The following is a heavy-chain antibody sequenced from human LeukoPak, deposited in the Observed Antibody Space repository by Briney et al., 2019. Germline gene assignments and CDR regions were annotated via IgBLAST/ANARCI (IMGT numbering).Heavy chain of an antibody. D-gene: IGHD1-26*01. Sequence: SVTVSCKASGGTFSSYAISWVRQAPGQGLEWMGGIIPIFGTANYAQKFQGRVTITADESTSTAYMELSSLRSEDTAVYYCARESLAGSYYYYGMDVWGQGTTVTVSS. CDR1: GGTFSSYA. J-gene: IGHJ6*02. CDR3: ARESLAGSYYYYGMDV. V-gene: IGHV1-69*13. CDR2: IIPIFGTA.